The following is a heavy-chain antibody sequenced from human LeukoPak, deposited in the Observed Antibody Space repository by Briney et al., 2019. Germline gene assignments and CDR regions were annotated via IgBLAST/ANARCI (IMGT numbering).Heavy chain of an antibody. V-gene: IGHV1-69*11. CDR3: ARDGSFSGKEYSSSWYYWFDP. D-gene: IGHD6-13*01. J-gene: IGHJ5*02. CDR1: GGTFSSYA. Sequence: GASVKVSCKASGGTFSSYAISWVRQAPGQGLECMGIINPSGGSTSYAQKFQGRVTITADESTSTAYMELSSLRSEDTAVYYCARDGSFSGKEYSSSWYYWFDPWGQGTLVTVSS. CDR2: INPSGGST.